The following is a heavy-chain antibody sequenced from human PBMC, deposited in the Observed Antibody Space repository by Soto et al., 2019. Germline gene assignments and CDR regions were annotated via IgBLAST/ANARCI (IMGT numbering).Heavy chain of an antibody. V-gene: IGHV1-24*01. CDR1: RYALAERS. CDR2: FDPEDGET. D-gene: IGHD5-12*01. Sequence: GAPVAVCSTVSRYALAERSRRWMQRDQGKGLEGMGGFDPEDGETIYAEKFQGRATMAEDTSKDRACVELSSMRSGDTAVYCCATWLRLLWWFDPWGQGTLVTVSS. CDR3: ATWLRLLWWFDP. J-gene: IGHJ5*02.